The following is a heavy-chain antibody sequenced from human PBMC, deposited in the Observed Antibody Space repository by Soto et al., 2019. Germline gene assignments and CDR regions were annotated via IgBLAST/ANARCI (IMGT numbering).Heavy chain of an antibody. D-gene: IGHD3-3*01. CDR2: ISASGDST. J-gene: IGHJ5*02. Sequence: GSLRLSCAASGFTFNSYAMSWVRQAPWKGLEWVSAISASGDSTYYADSVRGRFTISRDNSKNTLYLQMNSLRAEDTAVYYCAKDGGGAPIFGVVNNWFDPWGQGTLVTVSS. V-gene: IGHV3-23*01. CDR3: AKDGGGAPIFGVVNNWFDP. CDR1: GFTFNSYA.